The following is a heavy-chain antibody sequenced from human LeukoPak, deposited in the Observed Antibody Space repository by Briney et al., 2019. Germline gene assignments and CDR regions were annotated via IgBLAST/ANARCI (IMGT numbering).Heavy chain of an antibody. Sequence: KSSETLSLTCTVSGYSISSGYYWSWIRQPAGKGLEWIGRIYTSGSTNYNPSLKSRVTISVDTSKNQFSLKLSSVTAADTAVYYCARGPNYYGSGSWHYYYYYMDVWGKGTTVTISS. CDR1: GYSISSGYY. CDR2: IYTSGST. CDR3: ARGPNYYGSGSWHYYYYYMDV. D-gene: IGHD3-10*01. V-gene: IGHV4-61*02. J-gene: IGHJ6*03.